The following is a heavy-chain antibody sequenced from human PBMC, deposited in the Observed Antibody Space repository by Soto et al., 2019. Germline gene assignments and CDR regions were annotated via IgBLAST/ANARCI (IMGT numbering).Heavy chain of an antibody. CDR3: AREEYYDFWSGYSRDDAFDI. CDR2: ISSSGSTI. Sequence: GGSLRLSCAASGFTLSGYYMSWIRQAPGKGLEWVSYISSSGSTIYYADSVKGRFTISRDNAKNSRYLHMNSLRAEDTAVYYCAREEYYDFWSGYSRDDAFDIWGQGTMVTVS. V-gene: IGHV3-11*01. J-gene: IGHJ3*02. D-gene: IGHD3-3*01. CDR1: GFTLSGYY.